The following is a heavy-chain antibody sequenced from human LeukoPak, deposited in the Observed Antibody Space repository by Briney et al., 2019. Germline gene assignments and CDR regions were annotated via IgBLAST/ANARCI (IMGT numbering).Heavy chain of an antibody. Sequence: SETLSLTCSASGAFTSRYYWSWVRQPLGQGLEWIGNIFYSGNSKYNPSLTSRISMSVDTSKTQFSLELTSVTAADTAVYYCTRIDPLGFFDQWGPGTLVTV. CDR2: IFYSGNS. CDR3: TRIDPLGFFDQ. V-gene: IGHV4-59*12. CDR1: GAFTSRYY. J-gene: IGHJ4*02. D-gene: IGHD6-25*01.